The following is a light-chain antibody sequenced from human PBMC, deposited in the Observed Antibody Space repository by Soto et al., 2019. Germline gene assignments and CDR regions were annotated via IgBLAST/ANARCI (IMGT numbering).Light chain of an antibody. CDR3: QQSYSTPAWT. CDR1: QRISTY. CDR2: AAA. J-gene: IGKJ1*01. V-gene: IGKV1-39*01. Sequence: MNQSTSAQSASVGVRVTITCGASQRISTYLNSYQQKPGKAPKLLIYAAASLQSGVPSRFSGSGSGTDFTLTISSLQREDFATYYCQQSYSTPAWTCGQGTKG.